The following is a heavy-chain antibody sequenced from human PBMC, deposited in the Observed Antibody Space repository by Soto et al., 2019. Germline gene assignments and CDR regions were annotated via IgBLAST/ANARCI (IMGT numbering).Heavy chain of an antibody. CDR2: IIPIFDIT. CDR1: GGTFRSYS. J-gene: IGHJ6*02. D-gene: IGHD3-22*01. V-gene: IGHV1-69*01. Sequence: QVQLVQSGAEVKKPGSSVKVSCKASGGTFRSYSISWVRQAPGQGLEWMGGIIPIFDITNYAQKFQGRVTITADESTITAYMELSSLGSDDTAVYYCARPDEGGYSSNHHYYYALDVWGQGTTGTV. CDR3: ARPDEGGYSSNHHYYYALDV.